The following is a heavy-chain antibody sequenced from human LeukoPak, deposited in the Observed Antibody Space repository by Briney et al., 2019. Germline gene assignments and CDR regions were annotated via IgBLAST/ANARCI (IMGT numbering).Heavy chain of an antibody. J-gene: IGHJ4*02. D-gene: IGHD2-15*01. V-gene: IGHV3-23*01. Sequence: GGSPRLSCAASGFTFITNAMRWVRQAPGTVLESVSAISGSGCSTYYADYVKGRFTISRDNSKDTLYLQMNSLRAEDTDVYYCANFGALQDIFDRFDYWGQGTLVSVSS. CDR2: ISGSGCST. CDR3: ANFGALQDIFDRFDY. CDR1: GFTFITNA.